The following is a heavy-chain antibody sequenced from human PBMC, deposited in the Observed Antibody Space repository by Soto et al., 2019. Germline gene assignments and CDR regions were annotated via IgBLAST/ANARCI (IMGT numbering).Heavy chain of an antibody. J-gene: IGHJ5*02. Sequence: QLPLQESGSGLVKPSQTLSLTCAVSGGSISSGGYSWSWIRQPPGKGLEWIGYIYHSGSTYYNPSRQSRVTISADRSKNQFSLKLSCVTAADTAVYYCARVPSPWGQGTLVTVSS. CDR2: IYHSGST. V-gene: IGHV4-30-2*01. CDR1: GGSISSGGYS. CDR3: ARVPSP.